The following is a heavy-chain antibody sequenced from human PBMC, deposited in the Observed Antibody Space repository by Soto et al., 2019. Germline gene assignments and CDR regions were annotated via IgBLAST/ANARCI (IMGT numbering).Heavy chain of an antibody. CDR3: ARPRRGSYYYYYYGMDV. CDR2: IIPIFGTA. J-gene: IGHJ6*02. CDR1: GGTFSSDA. D-gene: IGHD1-26*01. Sequence: QVQLVQSGAEVKKPGSSVKVSCKASGGTFSSDAISWVRQAPGQGLEWMGGIIPIFGTANYAEKFQGRVTITADESTSTAYVELSSLRSEDTAVYYFARPRRGSYYYYYYGMDVWGQGTTVTVSS. V-gene: IGHV1-69*01.